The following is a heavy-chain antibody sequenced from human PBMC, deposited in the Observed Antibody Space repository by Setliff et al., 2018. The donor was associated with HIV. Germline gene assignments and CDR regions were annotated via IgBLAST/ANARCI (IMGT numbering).Heavy chain of an antibody. CDR2: IYTSGST. D-gene: IGHD6-6*01. Sequence: SETLSLTCTVSGGSISGFYWNWIRQSAGKGLQWIGRIYTSGSTNYNPSLKSRVTMSVDTSKNQFSLKLSSVTAADTAVYYCARAEQLALGDYYYMDVWGKGTTVTVSS. J-gene: IGHJ6*03. CDR1: GGSISGFY. V-gene: IGHV4-4*07. CDR3: ARAEQLALGDYYYMDV.